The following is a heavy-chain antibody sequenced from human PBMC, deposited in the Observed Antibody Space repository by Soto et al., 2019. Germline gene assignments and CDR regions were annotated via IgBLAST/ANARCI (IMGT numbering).Heavy chain of an antibody. CDR1: GFTFSSYS. D-gene: IGHD5-12*01. CDR2: ISSSSSTI. Sequence: GGSLRLSCAASGFTFSSYSMNWVRQAPGKGLKWVSYISSSSSTIYYADSVKGRFTISRDNAKNSLYLQMNSLRAEDTAVYYCARGGSGGGYDYLYPIDLGYYMDVWGKGTTVTVSS. V-gene: IGHV3-48*01. CDR3: ARGGSGGGYDYLYPIDLGYYMDV. J-gene: IGHJ6*03.